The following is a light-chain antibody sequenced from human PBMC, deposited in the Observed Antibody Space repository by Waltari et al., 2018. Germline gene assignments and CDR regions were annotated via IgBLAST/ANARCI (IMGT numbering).Light chain of an antibody. CDR1: QSVLTSPNNKND. V-gene: IGKV4-1*01. Sequence: DLLLTRSPAPRPVSLGGGATINASSSQSVLTSPNNKNDVAGDQQKPGQPPKLLIYWAPTRESGVPDRFSGSGSGTDFTLTISSLQAEDVAVYYCQQYYDTPQTFGQGTKVEIK. CDR2: WAP. CDR3: QQYYDTPQT. J-gene: IGKJ1*01.